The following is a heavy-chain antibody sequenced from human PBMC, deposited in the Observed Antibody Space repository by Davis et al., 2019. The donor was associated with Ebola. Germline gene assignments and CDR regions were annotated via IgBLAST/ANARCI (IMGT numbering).Heavy chain of an antibody. D-gene: IGHD6-13*01. Sequence: GESLKISCAASGFTFDAYGMSWVRQSPGKGLEWVSTISASGVSTYYADSVKGRFTISRDNSKNTLYLQMNSLRAEDTAVYYCAASSYFDYWGQGTLVTVSS. J-gene: IGHJ4*02. V-gene: IGHV3-23*01. CDR2: ISASGVST. CDR3: AASSYFDY. CDR1: GFTFDAYG.